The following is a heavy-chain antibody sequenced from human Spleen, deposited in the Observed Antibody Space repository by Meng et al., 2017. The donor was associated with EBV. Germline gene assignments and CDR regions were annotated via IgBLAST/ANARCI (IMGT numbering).Heavy chain of an antibody. Sequence: QLQLVQSGAEVKKPGSSVKVSCKASGGTFSSYGINWVRQAPGQGLEWMGGIIPIFGTSAYAQNFQGRVTMTADESTTTAYMELSSLKSEDTAVYYCAIDYGDSRFDTWGQGTLVTVSS. CDR3: AIDYGDSRFDT. V-gene: IGHV1-69*01. J-gene: IGHJ5*02. CDR1: GGTFSSYG. D-gene: IGHD4-17*01. CDR2: IIPIFGTS.